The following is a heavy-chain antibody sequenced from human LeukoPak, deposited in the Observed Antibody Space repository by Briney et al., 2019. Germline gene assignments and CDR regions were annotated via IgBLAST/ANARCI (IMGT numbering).Heavy chain of an antibody. J-gene: IGHJ4*02. CDR2: ISSDGSKQ. D-gene: IGHD2-8*01. Sequence: PGGSLRLSCAASGFDFNTFGRHWVRQTPGKGLEWVAVISSDGSKQYYGDSVKGRFTISRDNSKNMLYLQINSPRPEDTAVYYCAKSGGYCTDGICYHFDYWGQGTLVTVSS. CDR1: GFDFNTFG. CDR3: AKSGGYCTDGICYHFDY. V-gene: IGHV3-30*18.